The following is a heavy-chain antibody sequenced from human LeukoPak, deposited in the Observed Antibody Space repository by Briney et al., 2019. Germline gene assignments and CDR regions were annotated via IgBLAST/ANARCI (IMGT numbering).Heavy chain of an antibody. V-gene: IGHV4-34*01. CDR1: GGPFSGYY. Sequence: WETLSLTCAVYGGPFSGYYWSSIRQPPGKGLKWIREINHSGSTNYNPSLKSRVTISVDTTKNQFSLNLSSVTAADTAVYYCATLPRDSSGYYSFFDYWGQGNLVTVSS. CDR3: ATLPRDSSGYYSFFDY. D-gene: IGHD3-22*01. J-gene: IGHJ4*02. CDR2: INHSGST.